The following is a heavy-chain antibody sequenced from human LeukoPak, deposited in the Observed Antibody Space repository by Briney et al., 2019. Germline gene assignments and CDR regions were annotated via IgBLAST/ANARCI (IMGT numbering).Heavy chain of an antibody. CDR1: GYTLTGYY. V-gene: IGHV1-2*02. CDR2: INPNSGGT. Sequence: ASVKVSCKASGYTLTGYYMHWVRQAPGQGLEWMGWINPNSGGTNYAQKFQGRVTMTRDTSISTAYMELSRLRSDDTAVYYCARSLVPYSSGWARGNDYWGQGTLVTVSS. CDR3: ARSLVPYSSGWARGNDY. J-gene: IGHJ4*02. D-gene: IGHD6-19*01.